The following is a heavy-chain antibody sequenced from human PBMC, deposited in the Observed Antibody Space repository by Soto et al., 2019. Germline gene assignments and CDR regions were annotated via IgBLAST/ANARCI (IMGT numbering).Heavy chain of an antibody. V-gene: IGHV3-7*01. CDR2: IKQDGSEK. Sequence: XVSLRLSCAASGFTFSDSWMDWARQAPGKGPEWVANIKQDGSEKNYVDSVKGRFTISRDNAKNSLYLQMNSLRAEDTAVYYCASLGRHGWGQGTTVTVSS. D-gene: IGHD3-16*01. CDR3: ASLGRHG. J-gene: IGHJ6*02. CDR1: GFTFSDSW.